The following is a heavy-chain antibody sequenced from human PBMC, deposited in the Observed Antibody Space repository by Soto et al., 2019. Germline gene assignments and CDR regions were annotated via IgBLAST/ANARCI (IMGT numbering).Heavy chain of an antibody. D-gene: IGHD3-10*01. V-gene: IGHV4-30-4*01. J-gene: IGHJ6*02. CDR2: ISYSGSA. CDR1: GGSISSGDYY. CDR3: ARDGWQMVRGVSISGGKDV. Sequence: SETLSLTCTVSGGSISSGDYYWSWIRQPPGKGLEWIGYISYSGSAYYNPSLKSRFTISIDTSKKQFSLNLRSVTAADTAVYYCARDGWQMVRGVSISGGKDVWSHGTTVTVSS.